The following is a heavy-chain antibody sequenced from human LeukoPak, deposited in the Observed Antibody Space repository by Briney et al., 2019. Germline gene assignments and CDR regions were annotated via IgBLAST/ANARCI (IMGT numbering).Heavy chain of an antibody. V-gene: IGHV3-30*04. CDR3: ARVFVAVAGYFDY. D-gene: IGHD6-19*01. CDR1: GFTFSSYA. J-gene: IGHJ4*02. Sequence: PGGSLRLSCAASGFTFSSYAMHWVRQAPGKGLEWVAVISYDGSNKYYADSVKGRFTISRDNPKNTLYLQMNSLRAEDTAVYYCARVFVAVAGYFDYWGQGTLVTVSS. CDR2: ISYDGSNK.